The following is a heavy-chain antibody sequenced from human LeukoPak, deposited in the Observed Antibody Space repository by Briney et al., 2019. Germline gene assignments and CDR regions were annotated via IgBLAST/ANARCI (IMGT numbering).Heavy chain of an antibody. CDR1: GGSISSYY. CDR2: IYYSGST. V-gene: IGHV4-59*12. J-gene: IGHJ4*02. Sequence: SETLSLTCTVSGGSISSYYWSWIRQPPGKGLEWIGYIYYSGSTYYNPSLKSRVTISVDTSKNQFSLKLSSVTAADTAVYYCATYGRYYDSSGYTYFDYWGQGTLVTVSS. CDR3: ATYGRYYDSSGYTYFDY. D-gene: IGHD3-22*01.